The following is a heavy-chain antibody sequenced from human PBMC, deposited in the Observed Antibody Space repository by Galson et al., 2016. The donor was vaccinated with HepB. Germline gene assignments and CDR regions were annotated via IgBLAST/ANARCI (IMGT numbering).Heavy chain of an antibody. Sequence: SETLSLTCAVYGGSFSGYYWSWIRQPPGKGLEWIGEINHGGSTNYNPSLKSRVTISVDTSKKQFSLKLRSVNAADTAVYYCARGSLARTAAWVRAFDIWGQGTMVTVSS. CDR3: ARGSLARTAAWVRAFDI. J-gene: IGHJ3*02. V-gene: IGHV4-34*01. CDR1: GGSFSGYY. CDR2: INHGGST. D-gene: IGHD6-6*01.